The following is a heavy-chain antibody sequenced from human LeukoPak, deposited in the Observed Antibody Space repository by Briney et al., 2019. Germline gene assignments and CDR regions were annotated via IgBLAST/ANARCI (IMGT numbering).Heavy chain of an antibody. V-gene: IGHV3-30*01. J-gene: IGHJ4*02. Sequence: GGSLRLSCAASGFTFSSYGMHWVRQAPGKGLEWVAVISYDGSNTYYADSVKGRFTISRDNSKNTLYLQMNSLRAEDTAVYYCARGDRGNGYNYFDFWGQGALVTVSS. CDR2: ISYDGSNT. D-gene: IGHD5-24*01. CDR3: ARGDRGNGYNYFDF. CDR1: GFTFSSYG.